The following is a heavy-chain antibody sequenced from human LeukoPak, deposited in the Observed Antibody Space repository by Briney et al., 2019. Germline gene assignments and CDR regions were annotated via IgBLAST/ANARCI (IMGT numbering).Heavy chain of an antibody. Sequence: PSETLSLTCTVSGYSISSGYYWGWIRQPAGKGLEWIGRIYTSGSTNYNPSLKSRVTMSVDTSKNQFSLKLSSVTAADTAVYYCARGVYGWFDPWGQGTLVTVSS. CDR2: IYTSGST. J-gene: IGHJ5*02. V-gene: IGHV4-4*07. CDR3: ARGVYGWFDP. CDR1: GYSISSGYY. D-gene: IGHD3-10*01.